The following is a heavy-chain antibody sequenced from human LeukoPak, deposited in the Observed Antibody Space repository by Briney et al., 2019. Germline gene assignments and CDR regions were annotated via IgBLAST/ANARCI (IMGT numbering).Heavy chain of an antibody. D-gene: IGHD6-19*01. J-gene: IGHJ4*01. CDR3: ARHGNTGPVSGLPLDH. CDR2: IYYRGGT. CDR1: GDSINGYF. Sequence: SETLSLTCTVSGDSINGYFWSWIRQPPGQGLEWVGYIYYRGGTSYNPSLGGRITVSLDTSRNQFFLRLTSVTPADTAMYYCARHGNTGPVSGLPLDHWGHGTLVSVSS. V-gene: IGHV4-59*08.